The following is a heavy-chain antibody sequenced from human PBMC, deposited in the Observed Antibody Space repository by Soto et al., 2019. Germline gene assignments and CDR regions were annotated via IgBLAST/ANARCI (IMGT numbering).Heavy chain of an antibody. D-gene: IGHD3-16*01. V-gene: IGHV1-3*01. Sequence: GASVKLSCKDSGYTYTSNAMYWVRQAPGQRLEWMGWINAGNGNTKYSQKFQGRVTITRDTSASTAYMELSSLRSEDTAVYYCANALGLYYFDYWGQGTLVTVSS. CDR1: GYTYTSNA. CDR3: ANALGLYYFDY. CDR2: INAGNGNT. J-gene: IGHJ4*02.